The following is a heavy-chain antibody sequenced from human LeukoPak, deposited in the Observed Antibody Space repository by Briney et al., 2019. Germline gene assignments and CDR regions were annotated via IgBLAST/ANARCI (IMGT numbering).Heavy chain of an antibody. J-gene: IGHJ6*04. CDR1: GFTFSSYE. CDR3: AELGITMIGGV. Sequence: PGRCLRLSCAASGFTFSSYEMNCVRQAPGKGLEWVSYISSSGSTIYYADSVKGRFTISRDNAKNSLYLQMNSLRAEDTAVYYCAELGITMIGGVWGKGTTVTISS. V-gene: IGHV3-48*03. D-gene: IGHD3-10*02. CDR2: ISSSGSTI.